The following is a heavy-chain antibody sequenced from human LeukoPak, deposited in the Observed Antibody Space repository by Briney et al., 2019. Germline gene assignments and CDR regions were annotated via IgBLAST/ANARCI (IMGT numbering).Heavy chain of an antibody. Sequence: GGSLRLSCAVPGFTFSSYWMNWVRQAPGKGREWVANIKQDGSDQYYVDSVKGRFTISRDNAKNSLYLQMDSLRAEDTAVYYCAIIPRAAAGPSARSPFHYWGQGTLVTVSS. D-gene: IGHD6-13*01. J-gene: IGHJ4*02. V-gene: IGHV3-7*01. CDR1: GFTFSSYW. CDR3: AIIPRAAAGPSARSPFHY. CDR2: IKQDGSDQ.